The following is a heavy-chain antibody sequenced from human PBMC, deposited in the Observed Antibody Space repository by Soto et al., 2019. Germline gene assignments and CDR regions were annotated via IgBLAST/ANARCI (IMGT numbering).Heavy chain of an antibody. CDR2: IIPIFGTA. V-gene: IGHV1-69*13. CDR1: GGTFSSYA. Sequence: SVKVSCTASGGTFSSYAISWVRQAPGQGLEWMGGIIPIFGTANYAQKFQGRVTITADESTSTAYMELSSLRSEDTAVYYCAREWGLLWFWELRVNWFDPWGQATLITVSS. D-gene: IGHD3-10*01. J-gene: IGHJ5*02. CDR3: AREWGLLWFWELRVNWFDP.